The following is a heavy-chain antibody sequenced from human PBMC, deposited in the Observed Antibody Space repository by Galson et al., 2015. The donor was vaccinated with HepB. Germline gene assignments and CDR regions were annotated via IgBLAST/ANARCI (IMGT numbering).Heavy chain of an antibody. CDR2: IWYDGSNK. V-gene: IGHV3-33*01. D-gene: IGHD3-10*01. CDR3: AREKVYGSGSYWVSRSQYYGMDV. CDR1: GFTFSSYG. Sequence: SLRLSCAASGFTFSSYGMHWVRQAPGKGLEWVAVIWYDGSNKYYADSVKGRFTISRDNSKNTLYLQMNSLRAEDTAVYYCAREKVYGSGSYWVSRSQYYGMDVWGQGTTVTASS. J-gene: IGHJ6*02.